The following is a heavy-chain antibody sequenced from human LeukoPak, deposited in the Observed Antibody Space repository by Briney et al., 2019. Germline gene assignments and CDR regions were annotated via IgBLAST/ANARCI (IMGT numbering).Heavy chain of an antibody. J-gene: IGHJ6*03. CDR2: ISAYNGNT. CDR3: ARDLRDKYSSSWYGVDYYYYYMDV. V-gene: IGHV1-18*01. CDR1: GYTFTSYG. Sequence: GASVKVSCKASGYTFTSYGISWVRQAPGQGLEWMGWISAYNGNTNYAQKVQGRVTMTTDTSTSTAYMELRSLRSDDTAVYYCARDLRDKYSSSWYGVDYYYYYMDVWGKGTTVTVSS. D-gene: IGHD6-13*01.